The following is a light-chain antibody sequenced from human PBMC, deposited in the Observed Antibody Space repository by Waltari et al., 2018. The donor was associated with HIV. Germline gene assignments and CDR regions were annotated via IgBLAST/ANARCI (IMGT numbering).Light chain of an antibody. Sequence: QSVLTQPPSASGTPGQRVTIPCSGSSSNIGSKYVYWYQKLPGSAPKLLIYRNNQRPSGVPDRFSGSKSGTSASLAISGLRSEDEADYYCAAWDDTLSVLFGGGTKLTVL. CDR3: AAWDDTLSVL. CDR2: RNN. CDR1: SSNIGSKY. V-gene: IGLV1-47*01. J-gene: IGLJ2*01.